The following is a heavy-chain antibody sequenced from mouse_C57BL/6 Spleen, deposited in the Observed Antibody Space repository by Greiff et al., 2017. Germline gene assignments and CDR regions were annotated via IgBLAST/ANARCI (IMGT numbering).Heavy chain of an antibody. CDR2: INPGSGGT. CDR3: ARFYSNYDD. V-gene: IGHV1-54*01. Sequence: QVQLQQSGAELVRPGTSVKVSCKASGYAFTNYLIEWVKQRPGQGLEWIGVINPGSGGTNYNEKFKGKATLTADKSSSTAYMQLSSLTSEDSAVYFCARFYSNYDDWGKGTTLTVSS. D-gene: IGHD2-5*01. J-gene: IGHJ2*01. CDR1: GYAFTNYL.